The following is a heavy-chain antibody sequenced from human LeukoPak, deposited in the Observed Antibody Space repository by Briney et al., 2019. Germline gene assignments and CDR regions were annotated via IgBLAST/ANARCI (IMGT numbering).Heavy chain of an antibody. J-gene: IGHJ6*02. CDR1: GFTFSSYA. CDR2: ISGSGGST. D-gene: IGHD2-15*01. Sequence: GGSLRLSCAASGFTFSSYAMSWVRQAPGKGLECVSAISGSGGSTYYADSVKGRFTISRDNSKNTLYLQMNSLRAEDTAVYYCAKDVPVRYCSGGSCYSEDYYYYGMDVWGQGTTVTVSS. V-gene: IGHV3-23*01. CDR3: AKDVPVRYCSGGSCYSEDYYYYGMDV.